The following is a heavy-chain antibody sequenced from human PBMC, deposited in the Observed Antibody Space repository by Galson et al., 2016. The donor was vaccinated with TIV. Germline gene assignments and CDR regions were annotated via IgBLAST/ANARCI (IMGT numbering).Heavy chain of an antibody. CDR3: ARAGGGYHDTYWYFDL. CDR1: GGIFRNYP. CDR2: IIPIFNIA. D-gene: IGHD3-22*01. Sequence: SVKVSCKASGGIFRNYPISWVRQAPGQGLEWMGGIIPIFNIADYAQKFQGRVTITADESARTVSRELSSLRSDDTAVYYCARAGGGYHDTYWYFDLWGRGTLVTVSS. V-gene: IGHV1-69*13. J-gene: IGHJ2*01.